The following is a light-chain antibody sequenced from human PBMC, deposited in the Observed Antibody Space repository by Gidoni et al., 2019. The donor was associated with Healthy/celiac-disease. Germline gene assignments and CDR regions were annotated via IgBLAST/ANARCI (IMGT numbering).Light chain of an antibody. J-gene: IGKJ1*01. Sequence: IVMTQSPDSLAVSLGERATINCKSSQSVSYSSNNKNYLAWYQQKPGQPPKLLIYWASTRESGVPDRFSGSGSGTDFTLTISSLQAEDVAVYYCQQYYSTPQTFGQGTKVEIK. CDR3: QQYYSTPQT. CDR2: WAS. V-gene: IGKV4-1*01. CDR1: QSVSYSSNNKNY.